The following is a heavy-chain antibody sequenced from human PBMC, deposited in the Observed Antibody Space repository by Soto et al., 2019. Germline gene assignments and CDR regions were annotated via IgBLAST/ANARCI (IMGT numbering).Heavy chain of an antibody. J-gene: IGHJ4*02. Sequence: SETLSLTCTVSGGSISSGDYYWSWIRQPPGKGLEWIGYIYYSGSTYYNPSLKSRVTISVDTSKNQFSLKLSSVTAADTAVYYCARETYYYDISGYQTLYYIDYWGQRTLVTVSS. V-gene: IGHV4-30-4*01. CDR3: ARETYYYDISGYQTLYYIDY. CDR2: IYYSGST. CDR1: GGSISSGDYY. D-gene: IGHD3-22*01.